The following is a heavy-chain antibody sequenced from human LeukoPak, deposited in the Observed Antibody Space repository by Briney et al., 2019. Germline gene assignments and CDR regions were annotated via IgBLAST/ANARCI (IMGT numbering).Heavy chain of an antibody. CDR1: GFTFSSYS. Sequence: GGSLRLSCAASGFTFSSYSMNWVRQAPGKGLEWVAVISYDGSNEYYGDSVKGRFTISRDNSKNTVYLQMNSLRAEDTAVYYCAKGMEQWLPYFDYWGQGTQVTVSS. V-gene: IGHV3-30*18. D-gene: IGHD6-19*01. CDR2: ISYDGSNE. CDR3: AKGMEQWLPYFDY. J-gene: IGHJ4*02.